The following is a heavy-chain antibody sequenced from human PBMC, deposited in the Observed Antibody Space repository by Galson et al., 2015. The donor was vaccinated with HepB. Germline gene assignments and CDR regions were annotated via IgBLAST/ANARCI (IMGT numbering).Heavy chain of an antibody. Sequence: ETLSPTSTVSGGSISSSSYYWGWIRQPPGKGLAWIGSIYYSGCTYYNPSLKSRVTISVDTSKDQFSLKLSSVTAADTAVYYCARLRDYDILTGPGYFDLWGRGTLVTVSS. D-gene: IGHD3-9*01. J-gene: IGHJ2*01. V-gene: IGHV4-39*01. CDR2: IYYSGCT. CDR1: GGSISSSSYY. CDR3: ARLRDYDILTGPGYFDL.